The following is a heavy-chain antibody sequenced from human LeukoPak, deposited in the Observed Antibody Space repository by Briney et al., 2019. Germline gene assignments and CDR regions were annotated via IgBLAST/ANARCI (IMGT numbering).Heavy chain of an antibody. CDR1: GFTFSSYG. D-gene: IGHD6-19*01. Sequence: GGSLRLSCAASGFTFSSYGMHWVRQAPGKGLEWVAVISFDGSNKYYADSVKGRFTISRDNSKNTLYLQMNSLRAEDTAVYYCAKDIWGSGWYNYFDSWGQGTLVTVSS. CDR2: ISFDGSNK. J-gene: IGHJ4*02. CDR3: AKDIWGSGWYNYFDS. V-gene: IGHV3-30*18.